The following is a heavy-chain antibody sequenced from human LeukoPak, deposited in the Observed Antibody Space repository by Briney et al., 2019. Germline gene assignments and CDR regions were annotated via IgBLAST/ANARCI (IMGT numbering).Heavy chain of an antibody. CDR2: ISSSSSYI. D-gene: IGHD2-21*02. V-gene: IGHV3-21*01. CDR3: ARDPEHIVVVTAPYYFDY. Sequence: PGGSLRLSCAASGFTFSSYSMTWVRQAPGKGLEWVSSISSSSSYIYYADSVKGRFTVSRDNAKNSLYLQMNSLRAEDTAVYYCARDPEHIVVVTAPYYFDYWGQGTLVTVSS. J-gene: IGHJ4*02. CDR1: GFTFSSYS.